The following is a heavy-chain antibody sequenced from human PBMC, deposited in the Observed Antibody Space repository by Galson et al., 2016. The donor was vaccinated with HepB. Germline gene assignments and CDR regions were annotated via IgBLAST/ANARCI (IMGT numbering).Heavy chain of an antibody. CDR2: MYSDGRT. Sequence: LRLSCAVSGFSVSDNYMSWVRQAPGQGLEWVSLMYSDGRTHYADSAKGRFTISRDNAKNSLFLQMTSLRAEDTAVYYCARVGQELLIGGRQHDGMDVWGQGTTVTVSS. V-gene: IGHV3-53*01. CDR3: ARVGQELLIGGRQHDGMDV. D-gene: IGHD6-6*01. J-gene: IGHJ6*02. CDR1: GFSVSDNY.